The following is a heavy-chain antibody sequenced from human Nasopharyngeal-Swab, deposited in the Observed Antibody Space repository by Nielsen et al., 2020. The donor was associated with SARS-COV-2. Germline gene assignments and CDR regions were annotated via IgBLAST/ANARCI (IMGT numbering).Heavy chain of an antibody. CDR1: GFTFSSYG. D-gene: IGHD3-22*01. CDR3: ARDLDYYDNSGYPFDY. J-gene: IGHJ4*02. V-gene: IGHV3-33*01. CDR2: IWFDGRNK. Sequence: GESLKISCAASGFTFSSYGMHWVRQAPGKGLEWVAVIWFDGRNKYYADSVKGRFTISRDNSKNTLHLQMNSLRGEDTAVYYCARDLDYYDNSGYPFDYWGQGTRVTVSS.